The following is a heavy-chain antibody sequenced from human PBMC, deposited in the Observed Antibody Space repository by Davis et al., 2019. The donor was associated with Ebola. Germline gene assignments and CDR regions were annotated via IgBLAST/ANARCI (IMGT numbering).Heavy chain of an antibody. Sequence: AAPVKVSCKASGYTFTSYYMHWVRQAPGQGLEWMGIINPSGGSTSYAQKFQGRVTMTRDTSTSTVYMELSSLRSEDTAVYYCAREEMFVVVPAASRHYYYGMDVWGKGTTVTVSS. CDR3: AREEMFVVVPAASRHYYYGMDV. CDR1: GYTFTSYY. CDR2: INPSGGST. V-gene: IGHV1-46*01. D-gene: IGHD2-2*01. J-gene: IGHJ6*04.